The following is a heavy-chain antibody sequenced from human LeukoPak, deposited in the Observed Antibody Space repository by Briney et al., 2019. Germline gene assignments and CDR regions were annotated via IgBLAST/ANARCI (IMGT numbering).Heavy chain of an antibody. V-gene: IGHV3-53*01. D-gene: IGHD3-10*01. CDR1: GFTVSSNY. J-gene: IGHJ4*02. CDR2: IYSGGST. CDR3: AKARYRKFGDFGY. Sequence: PGGSLRLSCAASGFTVSSNYMSWVRQAPGKGLEWVSVIYSGGSTYYADSVKGRFTISRDNSKNTLYLQMNSLRAEDTAVYYCAKARYRKFGDFGYWGQGTLVTVSS.